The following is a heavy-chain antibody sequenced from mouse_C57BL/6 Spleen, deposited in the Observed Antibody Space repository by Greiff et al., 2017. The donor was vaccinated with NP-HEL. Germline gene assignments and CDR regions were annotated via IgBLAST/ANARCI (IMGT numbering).Heavy chain of an antibody. CDR1: GYTFTSYW. Sequence: QVQLQQSGAELVMPGASVKLSCKASGYTFTSYWMHWVKQRPGQGLEWIGEIDPSDSYTNYNQKFKGKSTLTVDKSSSTAYMQLSSLTSEDSAFYYCARTYDGYLYAMDYWGQGTSVTVSS. CDR3: ARTYDGYLYAMDY. CDR2: IDPSDSYT. J-gene: IGHJ4*01. V-gene: IGHV1-69*01. D-gene: IGHD2-3*01.